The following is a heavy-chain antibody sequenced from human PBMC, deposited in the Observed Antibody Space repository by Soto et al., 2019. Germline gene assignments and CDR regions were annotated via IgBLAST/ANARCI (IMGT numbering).Heavy chain of an antibody. Sequence: SETLSLTCTVSGGSISSYYWSWIRQPPGKGLEWIGYIYYSGSTNYSPSLKSRVTISVDTSKNQFSLKLSSVTAADTAVYYCARLIGDYYGSGSYYDFDYWGQGPLVTVSS. D-gene: IGHD3-10*01. CDR2: IYYSGST. CDR1: GGSISSYY. V-gene: IGHV4-59*08. J-gene: IGHJ4*02. CDR3: ARLIGDYYGSGSYYDFDY.